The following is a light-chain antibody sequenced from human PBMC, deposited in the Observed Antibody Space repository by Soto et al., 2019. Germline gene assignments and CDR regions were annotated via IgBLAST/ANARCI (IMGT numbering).Light chain of an antibody. CDR1: SSNIGGNT. CDR2: SNN. J-gene: IGLJ3*02. Sequence: QSVLTQPPSASGTPGQRVTISCSGSSSNIGGNTVNWYQQLPGAAPKLLIYSNNQRPSGVPDRFSGSKSGTSASLAISGLQAEDEADYDCAAWDDSLNAWVFGGGTKLTVL. V-gene: IGLV1-44*01. CDR3: AAWDDSLNAWV.